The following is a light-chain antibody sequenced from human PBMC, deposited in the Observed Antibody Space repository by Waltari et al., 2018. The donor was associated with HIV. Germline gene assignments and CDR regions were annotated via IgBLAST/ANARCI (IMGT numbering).Light chain of an antibody. CDR1: SSDVGGYNY. CDR3: SSYTSSSTQV. J-gene: IGLJ3*02. CDR2: EVS. V-gene: IGLV2-14*03. Sequence: QSALTQPASVSGSPGQSITISCTGTSSDVGGYNYVSWYQQHPGKAPKLMIYEVSNRPSGVSNRFSGSKSGNTASLTISGLHAEDEADYYCSSYTSSSTQVFGGGTKVTVL.